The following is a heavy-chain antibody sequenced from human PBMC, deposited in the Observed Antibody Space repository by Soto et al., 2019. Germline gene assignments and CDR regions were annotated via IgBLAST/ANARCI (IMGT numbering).Heavy chain of an antibody. Sequence: SLPSAVSGGISSGYYWGWVRQPPGKGLEWIGEINHSGSTNYNPSLKSRVTISVDTSKNQFSLKLSSVTAADTAVYYCARFTRGGRPGSTDFRCKGTLVTVSS. V-gene: IGHV4-34*01. D-gene: IGHD3-16*01. CDR3: ARFTRGGRPGSTDF. J-gene: IGHJ4*02. CDR1: GGISSGYY. CDR2: INHSGST.